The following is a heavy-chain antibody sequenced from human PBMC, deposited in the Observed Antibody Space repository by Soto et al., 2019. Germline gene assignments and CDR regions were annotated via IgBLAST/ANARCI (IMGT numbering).Heavy chain of an antibody. CDR2: VSFDGSNK. CDR3: AKDHPLYCTGGSCYSDY. J-gene: IGHJ4*02. V-gene: IGHV3-30*18. D-gene: IGHD2-15*01. Sequence: QVQLVESGGGVVQPGRSLRLSCAASGFSFSKYAMHWVRQAPGKGLEWVAIVSFDGSNKYYADSVKGRFTISRDNSKNTLNLQMNSLRAEDTAVYYCAKDHPLYCTGGSCYSDYWGQGTLVTVSS. CDR1: GFSFSKYA.